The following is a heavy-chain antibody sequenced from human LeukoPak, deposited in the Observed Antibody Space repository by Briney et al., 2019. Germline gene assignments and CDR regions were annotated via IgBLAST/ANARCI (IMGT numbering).Heavy chain of an antibody. CDR2: IWYDGSNK. CDR1: GFTFSSYG. Sequence: GGSLRLSCAASGFTFSSYGMHWVRQAPGKGLEWVAVIWYDGSNKYYADSVKGRFTISRDNSKNTLYLQMNSLRAEDTAVYYCARAKRVFSRISYNWFDPWGQGTLVTVSS. CDR3: ARAKRVFSRISYNWFDP. V-gene: IGHV3-33*01. D-gene: IGHD3-9*01. J-gene: IGHJ5*02.